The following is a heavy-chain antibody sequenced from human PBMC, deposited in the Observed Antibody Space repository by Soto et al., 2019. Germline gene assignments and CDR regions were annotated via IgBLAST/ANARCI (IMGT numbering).Heavy chain of an antibody. J-gene: IGHJ5*02. CDR1: GFTFSSYG. Sequence: QVQLVESGGGVVQPGRSLRLSCAASGFTFSSYGMHWVRQAPGKGLEWVAVIWYDGSNKYYADSVKGRFTISRDNSKNTLYLQMNSLRAEDTAVYYCARGSLYSSRWYGGFDPWGQGTLVTVSS. D-gene: IGHD6-13*01. V-gene: IGHV3-33*01. CDR2: IWYDGSNK. CDR3: ARGSLYSSRWYGGFDP.